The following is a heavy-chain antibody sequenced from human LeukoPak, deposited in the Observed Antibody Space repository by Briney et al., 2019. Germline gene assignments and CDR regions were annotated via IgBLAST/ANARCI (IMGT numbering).Heavy chain of an antibody. Sequence: PGGSLRLSCAVSGFTSSSYWMSWVRQAPGKGREWVANIKQDGSEKYYVDSVKGRFTISRDNAKNSLYLQMNSLRAEDTAVYYCARAPYCIGGSCRFEYWGHRALVTVSS. CDR3: ARAPYCIGGSCRFEY. CDR2: IKQDGSEK. J-gene: IGHJ4*01. V-gene: IGHV3-7*03. D-gene: IGHD2-15*01. CDR1: GFTSSSYW.